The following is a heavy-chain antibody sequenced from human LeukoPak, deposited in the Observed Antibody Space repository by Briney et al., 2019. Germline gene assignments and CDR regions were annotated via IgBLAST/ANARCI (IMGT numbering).Heavy chain of an antibody. D-gene: IGHD6-6*01. V-gene: IGHV4-34*01. J-gene: IGHJ4*02. CDR1: GGSFSGYY. CDR2: INHSGST. CDR3: ARLRIAARLAFDY. Sequence: SETLSLTCAVYGGSFSGYYWSWIRQPPVKGLEWIGEINHSGSTNYNPSLKSRVTISVDTSKNQFSLKLSSVTAADTAVYYCARLRIAARLAFDYWGQGTLVTVSS.